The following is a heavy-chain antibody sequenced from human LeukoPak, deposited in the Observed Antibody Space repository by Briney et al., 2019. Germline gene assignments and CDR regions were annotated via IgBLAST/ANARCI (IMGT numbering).Heavy chain of an antibody. J-gene: IGHJ4*02. Sequence: GESLKISCKGSGYSFTSYWIGWVRQMPGKGLEWMGIIYPGDSDTRYSPSFQGQVTISADKFISTAYLQWGSLKASDTAMYYCAREYCSSTSCYDGNYFDYWGQGTLVTVSS. CDR2: IYPGDSDT. CDR3: AREYCSSTSCYDGNYFDY. CDR1: GYSFTSYW. D-gene: IGHD2-2*01. V-gene: IGHV5-51*01.